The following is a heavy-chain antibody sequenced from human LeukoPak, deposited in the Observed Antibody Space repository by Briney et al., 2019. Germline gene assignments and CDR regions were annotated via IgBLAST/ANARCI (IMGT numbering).Heavy chain of an antibody. V-gene: IGHV3-30*04. CDR2: ISYDGTKT. J-gene: IGHJ5*02. CDR1: GVIFSNYA. D-gene: IGHD6-19*01. Sequence: PGGSLRLSFAPSGVIFSNYALDWFRQPPGKGLDWVAAISYDGTKTYYTDSVKGRFTISRDDPDNTLSLQMDSLRGEDSGLYYCASSTTVAGTFWFDPWGQGTLVIVSS. CDR3: ASSTTVAGTFWFDP.